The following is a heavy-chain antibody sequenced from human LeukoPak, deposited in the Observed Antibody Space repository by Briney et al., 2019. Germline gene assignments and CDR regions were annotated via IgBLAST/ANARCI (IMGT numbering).Heavy chain of an antibody. CDR2: IYSGGST. D-gene: IGHD1-26*01. Sequence: GGSLRLSCAVSGFTVSSNYMSWVRQAPGKGLEWVSVIYSGGSTYYADSVKGRFTISRDNSKNTLFLQMNSLRAEDTAVYYCARAGSGSYEGWGQGPLVTISS. J-gene: IGHJ4*02. CDR3: ARAGSGSYEG. CDR1: GFTVSSNY. V-gene: IGHV3-66*01.